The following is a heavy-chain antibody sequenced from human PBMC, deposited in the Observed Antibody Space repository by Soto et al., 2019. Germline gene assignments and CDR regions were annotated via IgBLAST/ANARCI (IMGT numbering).Heavy chain of an antibody. D-gene: IGHD2-21*01. V-gene: IGHV3-30*03. CDR1: GFTVNTYG. CDR2: ISRDGGTK. J-gene: IGHJ4*02. CDR3: AGEVASGY. Sequence: QVQLVESGGGVVQPGRSLRLSCAVSGFTVNTYGMHWVRQAPGKGLEWVAVISRDGGTKFYADSVKGRFAISRDNSRNKLFLEVNILRGDDMAVYYCAGEVASGYWGQGTLVTISS.